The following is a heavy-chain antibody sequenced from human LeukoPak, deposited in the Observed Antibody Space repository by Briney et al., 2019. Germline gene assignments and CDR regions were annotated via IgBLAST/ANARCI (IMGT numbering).Heavy chain of an antibody. V-gene: IGHV3-21*01. Sequence: GGSLRLSCAASGFTFSSYSMNWVRQAPGKGLEWVSSISSSSSYIYYADSVKGRFTISRDNAKNSLYLQMNSLRAEDTAVYYCARGVVGATTPVDYWGQGTLATVSS. D-gene: IGHD1-26*01. CDR3: ARGVVGATTPVDY. CDR1: GFTFSSYS. J-gene: IGHJ4*02. CDR2: ISSSSSYI.